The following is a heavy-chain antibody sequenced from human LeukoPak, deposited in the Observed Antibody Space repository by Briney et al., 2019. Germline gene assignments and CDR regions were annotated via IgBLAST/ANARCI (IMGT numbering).Heavy chain of an antibody. CDR2: IYHSGST. Sequence: PSETLSLTCAVSGYSISSGYYWGWIRQPPGKGLEWIGSIYHSGSTYYNPSLKSRATISVDTSKNQFSLKLSSVTAADTAVYYCARTSDFYGDYANVGLDYWGQGTLVAVSS. J-gene: IGHJ4*02. V-gene: IGHV4-38-2*01. D-gene: IGHD4-17*01. CDR3: ARTSDFYGDYANVGLDY. CDR1: GYSISSGYY.